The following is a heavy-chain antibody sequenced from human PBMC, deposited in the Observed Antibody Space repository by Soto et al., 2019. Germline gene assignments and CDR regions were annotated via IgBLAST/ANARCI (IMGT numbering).Heavy chain of an antibody. J-gene: IGHJ4*02. D-gene: IGHD4-4*01. V-gene: IGHV4-59*01. CDR1: GGSMISYY. CDR3: ARVTTVTSFDS. Sequence: SETLSLTCTVSGGSMISYYWSWIRQPPGKGLEWIGYIYYSGSTNYNPTLKSRVTISVDTSKNQFSLKLNSVTAADAAVYYCARVTTVTSFDSWGQGTLVTVSS. CDR2: IYYSGST.